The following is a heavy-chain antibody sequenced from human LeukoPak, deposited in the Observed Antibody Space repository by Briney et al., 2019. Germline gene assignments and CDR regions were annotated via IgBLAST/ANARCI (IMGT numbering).Heavy chain of an antibody. CDR3: ARDAKYYFDSSGYH. Sequence: GGSLRLSCAASGFTFSTNWVSWLRQAPGKGLEGLANINEDGSATYYVDAVNGRFTISRDNSKNSLYLQMNSLRAGDTAVYYCARDAKYYFDSSGYHWGQGTQVTVSS. CDR1: GFTFSTNW. J-gene: IGHJ4*02. V-gene: IGHV3-7*01. CDR2: INEDGSAT. D-gene: IGHD3-22*01.